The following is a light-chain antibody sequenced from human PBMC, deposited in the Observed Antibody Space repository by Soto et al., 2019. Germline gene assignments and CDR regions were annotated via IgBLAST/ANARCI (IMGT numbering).Light chain of an antibody. CDR3: QQYNDYIT. CDR1: QTISSW. CDR2: AAS. Sequence: DIQMTQSPSTLSGSVGDRVTITCRASQTISSWLAWYQQKPGKAPKLLIYAASTLENGVPTRFSGTGSETEFTLTVSSLQPDDSATYYCQQYNDYITFCQGTKVDIK. J-gene: IGKJ1*01. V-gene: IGKV1-5*01.